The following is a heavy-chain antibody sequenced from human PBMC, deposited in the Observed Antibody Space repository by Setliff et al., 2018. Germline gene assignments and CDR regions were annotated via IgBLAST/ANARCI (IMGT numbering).Heavy chain of an antibody. Sequence: SVKVSCKASGGSFSNYAISWVRQAPGQGPEWMGGILPIYASTNYAQKFQGRVTITADESTSTAYMELSSLRSEDTAVYYCARDRPPRGDGYHFDIWGQGTMVTVSS. V-gene: IGHV1-69*13. J-gene: IGHJ3*02. D-gene: IGHD3-10*01. CDR1: GGSFSNYA. CDR2: ILPIYAST. CDR3: ARDRPPRGDGYHFDI.